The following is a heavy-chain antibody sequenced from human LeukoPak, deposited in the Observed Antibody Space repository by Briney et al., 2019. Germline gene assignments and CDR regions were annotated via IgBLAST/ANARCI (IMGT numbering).Heavy chain of an antibody. Sequence: SETLFLTCTVSGGSVSSGSHFWSWIRQPPGKGLEWIGYIYYSGSTNYNPSLKSRVTISVDTSKNQFSLKLSSVTAADTAVYYCARVGGDYGDYGIDYWGQGTLVTVSS. D-gene: IGHD4-17*01. V-gene: IGHV4-61*01. CDR1: GGSVSSGSHF. J-gene: IGHJ4*02. CDR2: IYYSGST. CDR3: ARVGGDYGDYGIDY.